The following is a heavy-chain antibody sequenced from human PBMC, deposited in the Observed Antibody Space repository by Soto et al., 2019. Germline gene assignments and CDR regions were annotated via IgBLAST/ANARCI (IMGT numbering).Heavy chain of an antibody. CDR3: ARRRQQYAARYYGMDV. D-gene: IGHD6-13*01. J-gene: IGHJ6*02. CDR2: INHRGST. CDR1: GGSFSANY. V-gene: IGHV4-34*01. Sequence: SETLSLTCAVYGGSFSANYWTWIRQPPGKGLEWIGEINHRGSTNYSPSLKNRVTISVDTSKNQFSLKLSSVTAADTAVYYCARRRQQYAARYYGMDVWGQGTTVTVSS.